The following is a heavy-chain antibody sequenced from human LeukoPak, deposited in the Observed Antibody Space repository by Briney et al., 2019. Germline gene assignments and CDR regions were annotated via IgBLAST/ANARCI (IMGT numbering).Heavy chain of an antibody. CDR2: IYHSGST. D-gene: IGHD4-17*01. J-gene: IGHJ6*03. Sequence: PSETLSLTCTVSGYSISSGYYCGWIRQPPGKGLEWIGSIYHSGSTYYNPSLKSRVTISVDTSKNQFSLKLSSVTAADTAVYYCARAGTTPNYYYYMDVWGKGTTVTVSS. CDR1: GYSISSGYY. CDR3: ARAGTTPNYYYYMDV. V-gene: IGHV4-38-2*02.